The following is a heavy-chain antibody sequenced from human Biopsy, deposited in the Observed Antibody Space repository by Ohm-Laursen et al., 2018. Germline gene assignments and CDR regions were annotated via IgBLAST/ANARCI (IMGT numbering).Heavy chain of an antibody. V-gene: IGHV4-39*01. CDR1: GGSVSSNVAY. J-gene: IGHJ5*02. CDR3: ARHPTGFWFDP. CDR2: IFYSDIT. Sequence: SDTLSLTCTVSGGSVSSNVAYWAWIRQPPGKGLESIGSIFYSDITYYNPSLQSRVTMSVDTSKNQFSLNLTSVTAADTAVYYCARHPTGFWFDPWGQGTLVIVSS.